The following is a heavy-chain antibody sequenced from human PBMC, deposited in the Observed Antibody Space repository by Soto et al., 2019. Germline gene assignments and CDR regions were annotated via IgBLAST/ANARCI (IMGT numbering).Heavy chain of an antibody. J-gene: IGHJ6*02. Sequence: ASVEVSCEASGYALASCGSMWVRQYPGQGLEWMGWISAYNGNTNYAQKLQGRVTMTTDTSTSTAYMELRSLRSDDTAVYYCARYSGAYGMDVWGQGTPVT. D-gene: IGHD1-26*01. CDR1: GYALASCG. CDR3: ARYSGAYGMDV. V-gene: IGHV1-18*04. CDR2: ISAYNGNT.